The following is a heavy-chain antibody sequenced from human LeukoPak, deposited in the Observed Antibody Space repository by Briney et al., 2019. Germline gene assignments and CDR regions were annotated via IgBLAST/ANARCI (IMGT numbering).Heavy chain of an antibody. V-gene: IGHV3-30*02. Sequence: PGGSLRLSCAASGFTFSSYGMHWVRQAPGKGLEWVAFIRYDGSNKYYADSVKGRFTISRDNSKNTLYLQMNSLRAEDTAVYYCARAGGYSSSNWFDPWGQGTLVTVSS. CDR1: GFTFSSYG. D-gene: IGHD6-13*01. CDR2: IRYDGSNK. CDR3: ARAGGYSSSNWFDP. J-gene: IGHJ5*02.